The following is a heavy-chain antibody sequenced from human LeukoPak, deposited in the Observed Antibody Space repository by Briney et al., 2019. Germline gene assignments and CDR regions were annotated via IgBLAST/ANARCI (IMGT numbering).Heavy chain of an antibody. CDR1: GFTFSSYG. J-gene: IGHJ6*04. D-gene: IGHD6-19*01. Sequence: GGSLRASCAASGFTFSSYGMHWVRQAPGKGLEWVAVISYDGSNKYYADSVKGRFTISRDNSKNTLYLQMNSLRAEDTAVYYCATLVADPSYGMDVWGKGTTVTVSS. CDR2: ISYDGSNK. CDR3: ATLVADPSYGMDV. V-gene: IGHV3-30*03.